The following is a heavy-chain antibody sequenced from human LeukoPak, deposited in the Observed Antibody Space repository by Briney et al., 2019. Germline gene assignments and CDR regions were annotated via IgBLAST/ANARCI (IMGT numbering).Heavy chain of an antibody. J-gene: IGHJ4*02. Sequence: SETLSLTCAVYGGSFSGYYWSWIRQPPGKGLEWIWEINHSGSTNYNPSLKSRVTISVDTSKNQFSLKLSSVTAADTAVYYCARGSGRRDGYKWGQGTLVTVSS. CDR2: INHSGST. CDR1: GGSFSGYY. V-gene: IGHV4-34*01. CDR3: ARGSGRRDGYK. D-gene: IGHD5-24*01.